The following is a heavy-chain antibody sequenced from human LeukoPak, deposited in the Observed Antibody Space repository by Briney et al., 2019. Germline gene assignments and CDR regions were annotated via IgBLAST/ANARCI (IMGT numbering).Heavy chain of an antibody. Sequence: GGSLRLSCAASGFTFSSYAMSWVRQAPGKGLEWVSGISGSGGSTDYADSVKGRFTISRDNSKNTLYLQMNSLRAEDTALYYCAKGEAAAGTSSWFDPWGQGTLVTVSS. CDR2: ISGSGGST. J-gene: IGHJ5*02. CDR3: AKGEAAAGTSSWFDP. V-gene: IGHV3-23*01. CDR1: GFTFSSYA. D-gene: IGHD6-13*01.